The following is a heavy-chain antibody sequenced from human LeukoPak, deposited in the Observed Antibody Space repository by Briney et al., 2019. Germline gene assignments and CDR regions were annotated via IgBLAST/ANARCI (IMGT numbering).Heavy chain of an antibody. CDR2: IRSKANSYAT. CDR3: TRLSADDSSGYYYY. V-gene: IGHV3-73*01. CDR1: GFTFSGSA. Sequence: PGGSLRLSCAASGFTFSGSAIHWVRQASGKGLEWVGRIRSKANSYATVCAASVKGRFTISRDDSKNMAYLQMNSLKTEDTAVYYCTRLSADDSSGYYYYWGQGTLVTISS. D-gene: IGHD3-22*01. J-gene: IGHJ4*02.